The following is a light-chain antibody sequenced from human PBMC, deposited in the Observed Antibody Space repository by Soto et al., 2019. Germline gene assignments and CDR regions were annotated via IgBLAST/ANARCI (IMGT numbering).Light chain of an antibody. Sequence: EIVLTQSPGTLSLSPGERATLSCRASQSVSSTYLAWYQQKPGQAPRLLIYGASSRATGIPDRFSGSGSGTDFTLTISRLEPEDFAVYYCQHYGSLVLTFGGGTKVENK. J-gene: IGKJ4*01. CDR3: QHYGSLVLT. V-gene: IGKV3-20*01. CDR1: QSVSSTY. CDR2: GAS.